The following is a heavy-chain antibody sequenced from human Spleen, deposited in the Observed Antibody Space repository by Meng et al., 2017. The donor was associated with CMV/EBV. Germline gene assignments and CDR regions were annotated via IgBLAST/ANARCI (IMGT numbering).Heavy chain of an antibody. D-gene: IGHD6-13*01. CDR2: INPNSGDT. CDR1: GYTFTGYY. Sequence: ASVKVSCKASGYTFTGYYMHWVRQAPGQGLEWVGWINPNSGDTNYAQKFQGRVTMTRDTSISTAYMQLSGLRSEDTAVYYCARVASGWGHGTNYFDPWGQGTLVTVSS. CDR3: ARVASGWGHGTNYFDP. V-gene: IGHV1-2*02. J-gene: IGHJ5*02.